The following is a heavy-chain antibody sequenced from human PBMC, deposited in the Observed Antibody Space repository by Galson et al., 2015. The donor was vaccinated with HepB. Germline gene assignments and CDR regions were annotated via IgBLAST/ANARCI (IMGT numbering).Heavy chain of an antibody. CDR2: ISYDGSDI. J-gene: IGHJ4*02. Sequence: SLRLSCAASGFTFSSYAIHWVRQAPGKGLEWVAVISYDGSDIYNADSVKGRFTISRDNSKNTMYLQMNSLRAEDTAVYYCARGRVGADLRHFDYWGQGTLVTVSS. D-gene: IGHD1-26*01. CDR3: ARGRVGADLRHFDY. CDR1: GFTFSSYA. V-gene: IGHV3-30-3*01.